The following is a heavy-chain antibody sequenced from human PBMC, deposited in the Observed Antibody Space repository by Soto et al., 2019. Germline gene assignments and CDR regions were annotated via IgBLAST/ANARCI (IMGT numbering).Heavy chain of an antibody. CDR3: ARARLRAVYAFDF. CDR2: IYYNGNT. J-gene: IGHJ3*01. D-gene: IGHD4-17*01. V-gene: IGHV4-31*03. CDR1: GVSITSGAYY. Sequence: VQLQESGPGLVKPSQTLSLTCTLSGVSITSGAYYWTWVRQHPGKGQEWIGYIYYNGNTYFSPSLKSRLTISIDTSKNQFSLKLSSVTAADTDMYYCARARLRAVYAFDFWGQGTMGTVSS.